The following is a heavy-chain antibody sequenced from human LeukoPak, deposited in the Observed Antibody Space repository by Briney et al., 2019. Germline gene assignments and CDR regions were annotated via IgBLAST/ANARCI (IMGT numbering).Heavy chain of an antibody. CDR1: GGSFSGYD. J-gene: IGHJ4*02. CDR2: INHSGST. D-gene: IGHD1-7*01. CDR3: ARGPITGTTGDDY. Sequence: SETLSLTCAVYGGSFSGYDWSWIRQPPGKGLEWIGEINHSGSTNYNPSLKSRVTISVDTSKNQFSLKLSSVTAADTAVYYCARGPITGTTGDDYWGQGTLVTVSS. V-gene: IGHV4-34*01.